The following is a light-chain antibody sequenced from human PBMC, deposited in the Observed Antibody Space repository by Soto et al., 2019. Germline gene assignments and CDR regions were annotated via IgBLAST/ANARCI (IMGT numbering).Light chain of an antibody. CDR2: DVS. CDR3: SSYTSRFSYI. Sequence: QSVLTQPASVSGSPGQSVTISCTGTSSDVGGYHYVSWYQQHPDKAPKLMIYDVSNRPSGVSNRFSGSKSGNTASLTISGLQADDEADYYCSSYTSRFSYIFGTGTKVTVL. V-gene: IGLV2-14*03. CDR1: SSDVGGYHY. J-gene: IGLJ1*01.